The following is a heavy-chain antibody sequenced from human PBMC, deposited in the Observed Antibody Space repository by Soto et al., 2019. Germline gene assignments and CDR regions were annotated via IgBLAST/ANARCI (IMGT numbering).Heavy chain of an antibody. J-gene: IGHJ4*02. D-gene: IGHD3-22*01. Sequence: QVHLVQSGGEVKKPGASVIVSCKTSGYKLSTYTINWVRQAPGHGLEWIGWISAKNGYTDYPRKFQGRVTVTMDTSTTTSYMEVRNLRSDDTAVYYCASGYFDHFFDFWGQGTLVTVSS. V-gene: IGHV1-18*04. CDR3: ASGYFDHFFDF. CDR2: ISAKNGYT. CDR1: GYKLSTYT.